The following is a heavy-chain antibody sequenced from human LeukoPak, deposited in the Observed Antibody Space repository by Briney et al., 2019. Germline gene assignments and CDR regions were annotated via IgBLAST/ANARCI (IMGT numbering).Heavy chain of an antibody. D-gene: IGHD1-26*01. CDR1: GYTFTGYY. Sequence: ASVKVSCKASGYTFTGYYMHWVRQAPGQGLEWMGWINPNSGGTNYAQKFQGRVTITRNTSISTAYMELSSLRSEDTAVYYCARGRASYYYYIDVWGKGTTVTVSS. CDR2: INPNSGGT. V-gene: IGHV1-2*02. J-gene: IGHJ6*03. CDR3: ARGRASYYYYIDV.